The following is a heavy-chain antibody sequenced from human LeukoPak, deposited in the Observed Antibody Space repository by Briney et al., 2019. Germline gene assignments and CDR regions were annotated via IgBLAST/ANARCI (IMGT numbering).Heavy chain of an antibody. D-gene: IGHD6-13*01. V-gene: IGHV3-21*01. CDR1: GFTLSSYS. CDR3: ARGGTIAAAGNA. CDR2: ISSSSSYI. Sequence: GGSLRLSCAASGFTLSSYSMNWVRQAPGKGLDWVSSISSSSSYIYYADSVKGRFTISRDNAKNSLYLQMNSLRAEDTAVYYCARGGTIAAAGNAWGQGTLVTVSS. J-gene: IGHJ4*02.